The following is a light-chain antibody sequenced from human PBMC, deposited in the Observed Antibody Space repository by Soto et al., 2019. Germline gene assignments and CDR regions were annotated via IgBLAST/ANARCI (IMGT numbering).Light chain of an antibody. J-gene: IGKJ2*01. CDR3: QQYNKWPNT. CDR1: QTISTN. V-gene: IGKV3-15*01. CDR2: SAS. Sequence: EVVMTQSPVTLSVSPGESAALSCRASQTISTNLAWYQQQPGQAPRLLIYSASSSATGLPARFSGSGSGTEFTLTISSLESEDLGVYYCQQYNKWPNTFGQGTRLEMK.